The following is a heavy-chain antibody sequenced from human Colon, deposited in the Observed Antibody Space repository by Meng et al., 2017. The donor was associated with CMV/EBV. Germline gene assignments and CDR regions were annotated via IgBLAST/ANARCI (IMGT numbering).Heavy chain of an antibody. CDR2: INPNSGGT. V-gene: IGHV1-2*02. CDR3: ARGRFLEWLYNGFDP. CDR1: GYTFTGYY. D-gene: IGHD3-3*01. J-gene: IGHJ5*02. Sequence: SGYTFTGYYMHWVRQAPGQGLEWMGWINPNSGGTNYAQKFQGRVTMTRDTSISTAYMELSRLRSDDTAVYYCARGRFLEWLYNGFDPWGQGTLVTVSS.